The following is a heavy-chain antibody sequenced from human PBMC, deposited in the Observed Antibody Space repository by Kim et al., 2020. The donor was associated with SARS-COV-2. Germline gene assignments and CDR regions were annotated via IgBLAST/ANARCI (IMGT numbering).Heavy chain of an antibody. CDR3: ASAGTDDY. Sequence: DSYTNYSPSFQGHVTISADKSISTAYLQGSSLKASDTAMYYCASAGTDDYWGQGTLVTVSS. D-gene: IGHD6-13*01. CDR2: DSYT. V-gene: IGHV5-10-1*01. J-gene: IGHJ4*02.